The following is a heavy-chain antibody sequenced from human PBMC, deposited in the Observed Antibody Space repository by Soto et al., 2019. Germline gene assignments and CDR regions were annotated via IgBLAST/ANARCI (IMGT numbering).Heavy chain of an antibody. J-gene: IGHJ6*02. CDR2: ISGSGGST. D-gene: IGHD2-15*01. CDR1: GFTFSSYA. V-gene: IGHV3-23*01. CDR3: AKDLWSGGSWGYYYYGMDV. Sequence: PGGSLRLSCAASGFTFSSYAMSWVRQAPGKGLEWVSAISGSGGSTYYADSVKGRFTISRDNSKNTLYLQMNSLRAEDTAVYYCAKDLWSGGSWGYYYYGMDVWGQGTTVIVSS.